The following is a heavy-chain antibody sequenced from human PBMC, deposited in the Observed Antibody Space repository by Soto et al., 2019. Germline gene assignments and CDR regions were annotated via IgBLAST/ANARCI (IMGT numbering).Heavy chain of an antibody. V-gene: IGHV1-69*06. D-gene: IGHD2-8*01. CDR1: GGTFSSYA. Sequence: PSVKVSCTASGGTFSSYAISWVRQAPGQGLEWMGGIIPIFGTANYAQKFQGRATITADKSTSTAYMELSSLRSEDTAVYYCARGEYCTNGVCPPLRYYYYYYGMDVWGQGTTVTVS. CDR3: ARGEYCTNGVCPPLRYYYYYYGMDV. CDR2: IIPIFGTA. J-gene: IGHJ6*02.